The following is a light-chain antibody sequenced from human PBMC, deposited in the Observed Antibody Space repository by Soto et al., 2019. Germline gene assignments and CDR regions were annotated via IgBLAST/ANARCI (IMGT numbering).Light chain of an antibody. CDR3: QQLNSFPLT. J-gene: IGKJ4*01. V-gene: IGKV1-9*01. Sequence: IQLTQSPSSLSASVGDRVTITCRASQGISSYLAWYQQAPGKAPKFLIYAASTLQTGVPSRFSGGGSGTDFTLTISSLQPEDFATYYCQQLNSFPLTFGGGTKVDI. CDR2: AAS. CDR1: QGISSY.